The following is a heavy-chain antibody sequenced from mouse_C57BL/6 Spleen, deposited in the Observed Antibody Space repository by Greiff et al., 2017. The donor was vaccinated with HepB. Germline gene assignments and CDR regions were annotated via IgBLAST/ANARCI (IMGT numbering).Heavy chain of an antibody. V-gene: IGHV1-76*01. CDR2: IYPGSGNT. CDR3: EITTVVASDY. D-gene: IGHD1-1*01. Sequence: QVQLQQSGAELVRPGASVKLSCKASGYTFTDYYINWVKQRPGQGLEWIARIYPGSGNTYYNEKFKGKATLTAEKSSSTAYMQLSSLTSEDSAVYFCEITTVVASDYWGQGTTLTVSS. J-gene: IGHJ2*01. CDR1: GYTFTDYY.